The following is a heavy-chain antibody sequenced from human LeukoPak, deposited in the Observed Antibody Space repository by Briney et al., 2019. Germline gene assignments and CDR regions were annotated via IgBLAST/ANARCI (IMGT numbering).Heavy chain of an antibody. J-gene: IGHJ6*03. CDR2: INHSGST. CDR1: GGSFSGYY. CDR3: AKDGDWNYLRYYYMDV. Sequence: PSETLSLTCAVYGGSFSGYYWSWIRQPPGKGLEWIGEINHSGSTNYNPSLKSRVTISVDTSKNQFSLKLSSVTAADTAVYYCAKDGDWNYLRYYYMDVWGKGTTVTVSS. D-gene: IGHD1-7*01. V-gene: IGHV4-34*01.